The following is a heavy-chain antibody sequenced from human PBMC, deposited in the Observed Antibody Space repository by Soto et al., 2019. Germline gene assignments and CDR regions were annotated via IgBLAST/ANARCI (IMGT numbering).Heavy chain of an antibody. D-gene: IGHD2-2*01. V-gene: IGHV1-8*01. CDR3: ARGAYCSSTSCYHYYYGMDV. CDR1: GYTFTSYD. J-gene: IGHJ6*02. Sequence: QVPLVQSGAEVKKPGASVKVSCKASGYTFTSYDINWVRQATGQGLEWMGWMNPNSGNTGYAQKFQGRVTMTRNTSISTAYMELSSLRSEDTAVYYCARGAYCSSTSCYHYYYGMDVWGQGTTVTVSS. CDR2: MNPNSGNT.